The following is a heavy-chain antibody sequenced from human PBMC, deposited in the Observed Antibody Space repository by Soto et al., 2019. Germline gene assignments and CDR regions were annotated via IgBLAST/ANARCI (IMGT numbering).Heavy chain of an antibody. J-gene: IGHJ4*02. CDR3: ATGGGLLTDY. D-gene: IGHD5-12*01. CDR1: GASISNHY. CDR2: SHNTGGT. V-gene: IGHV4-59*11. Sequence: QVQLQESGPRLMKPSETLSLTCTVSGASISNHYCQWFRQPPGKGLEWIGDSHNTGGTNYNPSLKSPVTISLDTSKNQFSLKLTSVTVADTAVYYCATGGGLLTDYWGQGIRVTVSS.